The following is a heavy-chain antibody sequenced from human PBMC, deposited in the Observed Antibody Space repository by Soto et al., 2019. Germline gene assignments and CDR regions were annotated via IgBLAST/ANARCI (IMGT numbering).Heavy chain of an antibody. Sequence: GGSLRLSCAASGFTFSSYAMSWVRQAPGKGLEWVSAISGSGGSKYYADSVKGRFTISRDNSKNTLYLQMNSLRAEDTAVYYCAILPSGTNMFFDYWGQGTLVTVSS. V-gene: IGHV3-23*01. J-gene: IGHJ4*02. CDR3: AILPSGTNMFFDY. D-gene: IGHD2-8*01. CDR2: ISGSGGSK. CDR1: GFTFSSYA.